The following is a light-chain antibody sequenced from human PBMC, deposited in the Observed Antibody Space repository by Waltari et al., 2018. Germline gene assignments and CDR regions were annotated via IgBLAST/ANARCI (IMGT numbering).Light chain of an antibody. J-gene: IGKJ1*01. V-gene: IGKV1-5*03. Sequence: DIQMTQSPSTLSASVGDRVTITCRASQGVGSLVAWYQQKPGKAPKLLIYKASTLETGVPSRFSGSGAGTEFTLTITGLQGDDFAVYYCQQYKTWAFGQGTRVEI. CDR1: QGVGSL. CDR2: KAS. CDR3: QQYKTWA.